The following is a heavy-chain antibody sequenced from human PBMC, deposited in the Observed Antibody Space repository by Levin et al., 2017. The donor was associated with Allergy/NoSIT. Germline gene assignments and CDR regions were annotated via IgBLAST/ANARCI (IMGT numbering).Heavy chain of an antibody. J-gene: IGHJ4*02. CDR2: IFPGDSDT. Sequence: VSCKASGYSFSNYWIGWVRQMPGKGLESMGIIFPGDSDTRYSPSFQGQVTISVDKSISTAYLQWSSLRASDTAMYYCVRQGQGYSYVGYWGQGTLVTVSS. CDR3: VRQGQGYSYVGY. V-gene: IGHV5-51*01. CDR1: GYSFSNYW. D-gene: IGHD5-18*01.